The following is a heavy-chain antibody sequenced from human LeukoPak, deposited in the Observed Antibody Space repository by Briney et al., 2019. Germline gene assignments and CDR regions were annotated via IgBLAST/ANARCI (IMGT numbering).Heavy chain of an antibody. CDR2: ISYDGSNK. CDR1: GFTFSNYA. V-gene: IGHV3-30-3*01. D-gene: IGHD2-2*01. CDR3: ARDVCSSTSCYLGRFDY. Sequence: GRSLRLFCAASGFTFSNYAMHWVRQAPGKGLEWVALISYDGSNKYYADSVKGRFTISRDNSKNTLYLQMDSLRAEDTAVYYCARDVCSSTSCYLGRFDYWGQGTLVTVSS. J-gene: IGHJ4*02.